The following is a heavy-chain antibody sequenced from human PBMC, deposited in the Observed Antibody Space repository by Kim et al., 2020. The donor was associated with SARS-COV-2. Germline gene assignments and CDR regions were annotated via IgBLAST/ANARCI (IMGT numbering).Heavy chain of an antibody. Sequence: RGDTKHNPNLKSRVTISIDPSKKQLSLKMTSVTAADTAVYYCARGITIFEAWGQGTLVTVSS. V-gene: IGHV4-34*01. CDR3: ARGITIFEA. CDR2: RGDT. J-gene: IGHJ5*02. D-gene: IGHD3-3*01.